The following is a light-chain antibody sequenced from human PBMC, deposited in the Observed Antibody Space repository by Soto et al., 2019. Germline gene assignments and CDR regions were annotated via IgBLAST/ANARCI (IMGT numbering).Light chain of an antibody. Sequence: QSVLTQPPSVSGSPGQSVTISCTGTSSDVGNYNRVSWYQQPPGTAPKLMIYEVTNRPSGVPNRFSASKSGNTASLTISGLQAEDEADYYCTSYTSIRTWVFGGGTQLTVL. CDR3: TSYTSIRTWV. CDR1: SSDVGNYNR. CDR2: EVT. J-gene: IGLJ3*02. V-gene: IGLV2-18*02.